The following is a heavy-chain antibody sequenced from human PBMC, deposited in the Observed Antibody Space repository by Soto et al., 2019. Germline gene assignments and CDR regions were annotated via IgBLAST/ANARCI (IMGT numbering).Heavy chain of an antibody. J-gene: IGHJ3*02. CDR2: IYYTGST. Sequence: SETLSLTCTVSGGSISSSSYYWVWIRQPPGKGLEWIGNIYYTGSTYYNPSLKSRVTISVDTSKNQFSLKLSSVTAADTAVYYCARRYGSAFDIWGQGTMVTVS. CDR1: GGSISSSSYY. CDR3: ARRYGSAFDI. D-gene: IGHD3-10*01. V-gene: IGHV4-39*07.